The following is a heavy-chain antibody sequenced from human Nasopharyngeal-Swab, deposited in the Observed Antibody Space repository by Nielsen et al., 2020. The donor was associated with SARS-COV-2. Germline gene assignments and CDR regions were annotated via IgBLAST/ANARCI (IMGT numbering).Heavy chain of an antibody. D-gene: IGHD2-21*02. CDR1: GFTFGDYT. CDR2: ISWDSLRT. CDR3: AKDIMTSKYYYYGMDV. V-gene: IGHV3-43*01. Sequence: GESLKISCAASGFTFGDYTMHWVRQPPGKGLEWVSLISWDSLRTYYADSVRGRFTVSRDNSKNSLYLQMNSLRTEDTALYYCAKDIMTSKYYYYGMDVWGQGTTVTVSS. J-gene: IGHJ6*02.